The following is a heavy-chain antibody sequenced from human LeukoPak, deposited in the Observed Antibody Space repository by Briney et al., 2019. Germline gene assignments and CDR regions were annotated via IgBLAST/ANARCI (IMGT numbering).Heavy chain of an antibody. V-gene: IGHV1-46*02. CDR3: AREGTATGIPVDWFDP. CDR1: GYTFNIYY. J-gene: IGHJ5*02. Sequence: ASVKVSCKASGYTFNIYYIHWVRQAPGQGLEWMGIINPSGGSTSYAQKFQGRVTMTRDMSTSTVYMELSSLRSEDTAVYYCAREGTATGIPVDWFDPWGQGTLVTVSS. D-gene: IGHD1-14*01. CDR2: INPSGGST.